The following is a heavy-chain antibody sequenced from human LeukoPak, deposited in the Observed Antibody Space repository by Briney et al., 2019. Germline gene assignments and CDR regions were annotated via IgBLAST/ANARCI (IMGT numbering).Heavy chain of an antibody. J-gene: IGHJ4*02. CDR2: IYYSGST. D-gene: IGHD5-18*01. Sequence: PSETLSLTCTVSGVSISSSSYYWGWIRQPPGKGLEWIGSIYYSGSTYYNPSLKSRVTISVDTSKNQFSLKLSSVTAADTAVYYCARGIQLWLSYDYWGQGTLVTVSS. CDR1: GVSISSSSYY. V-gene: IGHV4-39*07. CDR3: ARGIQLWLSYDY.